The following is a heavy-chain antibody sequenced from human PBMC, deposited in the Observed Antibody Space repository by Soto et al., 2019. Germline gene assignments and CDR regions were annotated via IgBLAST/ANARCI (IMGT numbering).Heavy chain of an antibody. Sequence: PSETLSLTCAVSGGSISSGGYSWSWIRQPPGKGLECIGYIYHSGSTYYNPSLKSRVTISVDRSKNQFYLKLSSVTAADTAVYYCARGPPLGFWGQGTLVTVSS. J-gene: IGHJ4*02. V-gene: IGHV4-30-2*01. CDR3: ARGPPLGF. CDR1: GGSISSGGYS. CDR2: IYHSGST.